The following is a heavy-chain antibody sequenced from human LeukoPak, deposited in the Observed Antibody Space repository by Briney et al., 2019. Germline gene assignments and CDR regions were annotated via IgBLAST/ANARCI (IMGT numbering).Heavy chain of an antibody. D-gene: IGHD1-26*01. Sequence: PGGSLRLSCVASGFTFKSYGMTWVRQVPGKWLEWLSSITGAGTCTKYADSVNGWFTISRDNSKNTLSLEMTGLRAEDKAVYYCARKVAGAKDLDYWGQGTLVTVSS. CDR1: GFTFKSYG. CDR3: ARKVAGAKDLDY. J-gene: IGHJ4*02. CDR2: ITGAGTCT. V-gene: IGHV3-23*01.